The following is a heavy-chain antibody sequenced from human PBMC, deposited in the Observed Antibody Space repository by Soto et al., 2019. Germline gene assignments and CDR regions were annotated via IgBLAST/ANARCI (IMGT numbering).Heavy chain of an antibody. D-gene: IGHD1-1*01. CDR1: SDSISRSHW. CDR2: IYYSGSA. J-gene: IGHJ6*02. V-gene: IGHV4-4*02. Sequence: SETLSLTCAVSSDSISRSHWLTWVRQSPGKGLERLGDIYYSGSAYYNPSLRSRISISMDKSNNQFSLNLSSVTAADTAVYYCAKGTTGTSTYMDVWGQGTTVTVSS. CDR3: AKGTTGTSTYMDV.